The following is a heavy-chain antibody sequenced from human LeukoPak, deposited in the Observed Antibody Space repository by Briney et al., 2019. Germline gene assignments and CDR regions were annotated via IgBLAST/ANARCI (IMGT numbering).Heavy chain of an antibody. Sequence: SETLSLTCAVSGGSISSGGYSWSWIRQPPGKGLEWIGYIYHSGSTNYNPSLKSRVTISVDRSKNQFSLKLSSVTAADTAVYYCARAGDNLGLGYFDYWGQGTLVTVPS. D-gene: IGHD4-17*01. CDR2: IYHSGST. CDR1: GGSISSGGYS. CDR3: ARAGDNLGLGYFDY. J-gene: IGHJ4*02. V-gene: IGHV4-30-2*01.